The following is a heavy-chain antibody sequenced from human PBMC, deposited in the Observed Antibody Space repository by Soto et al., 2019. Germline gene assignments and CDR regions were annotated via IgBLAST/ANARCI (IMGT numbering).Heavy chain of an antibody. V-gene: IGHV1-18*01. CDR2: ISAYNGNT. Sequence: QVQLVQSGAEVKKPGASVKVSCKASGYTFTSYGISWVRRAPGQGLEWMGWISAYNGNTNYAQKLQGRVTMTTDTSTSTAYMELRSLRSDDTAVYYCARVTTPYYDFWSGYWGFDYWGQGTLVIVSS. J-gene: IGHJ4*02. CDR1: GYTFTSYG. CDR3: ARVTTPYYDFWSGYWGFDY. D-gene: IGHD3-3*01.